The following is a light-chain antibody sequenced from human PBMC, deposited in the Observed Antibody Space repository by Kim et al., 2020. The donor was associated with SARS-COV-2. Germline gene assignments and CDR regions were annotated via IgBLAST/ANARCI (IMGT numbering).Light chain of an antibody. J-gene: IGKJ1*01. Sequence: SAGERATPSCRARQSVSSNLAWYQQKPGQAPRLLIDGASTRATGIPARFSGSGSGTEFTLTISSLQSEDFAVYYCQQYNNWPPWTFGQGTKVDIK. CDR2: GAS. CDR3: QQYNNWPPWT. CDR1: QSVSSN. V-gene: IGKV3-15*01.